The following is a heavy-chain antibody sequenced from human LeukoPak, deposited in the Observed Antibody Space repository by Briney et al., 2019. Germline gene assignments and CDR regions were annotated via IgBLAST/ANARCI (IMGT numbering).Heavy chain of an antibody. Sequence: ASVKLSCKASGATFSSYAISWVRQAPGQGLEWMGGISPIFGTANSAQKFQGRVTITADESTSTAYMELSSLRSEDTAVYYCARGWPYGGLDYWGQGTLVTVSS. CDR3: ARGWPYGGLDY. J-gene: IGHJ4*02. CDR2: ISPIFGTA. V-gene: IGHV1-69*13. D-gene: IGHD4-17*01. CDR1: GATFSSYA.